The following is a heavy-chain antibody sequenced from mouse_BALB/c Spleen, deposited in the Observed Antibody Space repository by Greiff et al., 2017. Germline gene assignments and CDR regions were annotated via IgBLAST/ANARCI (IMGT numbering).Heavy chain of an antibody. CDR1: GYTFTSYW. D-gene: IGHD4-1*01. CDR3: AGELTGTGYYFDY. V-gene: IGHV1S81*02. J-gene: IGHJ2*01. Sequence: QVQLQQPGAELVKPGASVKLSCKASGYTFTSYWMHWVKQRPGQGLEWIGEINPSNGRTNYNEKFKSKATLTVDKSSSTAYMQLSSLTSEDSAVYYGAGELTGTGYYFDYWGQGTTLTVSS. CDR2: INPSNGRT.